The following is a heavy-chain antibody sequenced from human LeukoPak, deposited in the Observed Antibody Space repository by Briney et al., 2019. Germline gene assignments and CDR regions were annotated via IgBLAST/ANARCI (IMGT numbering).Heavy chain of an antibody. CDR1: GFTFSNYW. J-gene: IGHJ3*01. V-gene: IGHV3-74*01. Sequence: GGSLRLSCAASGFTFSNYWMHWVRQAPGKGLVWVSRINSDESDTNYADSVKGRFTISRDNARNTVYLQMNSLRAEDTAVYYCARGWVPSDITLKWGQGTMVTVSS. D-gene: IGHD3-22*01. CDR2: INSDESDT. CDR3: ARGWVPSDITLK.